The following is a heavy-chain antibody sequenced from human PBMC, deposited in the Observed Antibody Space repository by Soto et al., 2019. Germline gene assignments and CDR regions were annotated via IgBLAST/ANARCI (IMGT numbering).Heavy chain of an antibody. V-gene: IGHV3-11*01. D-gene: IGHD2-21*01. J-gene: IGHJ4*02. CDR2: ISGSGGTI. CDR3: ARGYSAIEY. Sequence: QVQLVESGGGLVQPGGSLRLSCAASGFTFTDDYMTWVRQAPGKGLEWISYISGSGGTIYYADSVKGRFTISRDNAKTSLYLQMNTLRAEDSALYYCARGYSAIEYWGQGTPVTVSS. CDR1: GFTFTDDY.